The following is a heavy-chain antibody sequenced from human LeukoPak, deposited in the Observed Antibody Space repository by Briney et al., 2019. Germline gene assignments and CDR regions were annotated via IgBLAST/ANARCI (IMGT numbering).Heavy chain of an antibody. CDR1: GGSISSYY. CDR3: ARTEFHFDL. Sequence: PSETLSLTCTVSGGSISSYYWSWIRQPPRKGLEWIGYIYYSGSTNYNPSLKSRVTISVDTSKNQFSLKLSSVTAADTAVYYCARTEFHFDLWGRGTLVTVSS. J-gene: IGHJ2*01. V-gene: IGHV4-59*12. CDR2: IYYSGST.